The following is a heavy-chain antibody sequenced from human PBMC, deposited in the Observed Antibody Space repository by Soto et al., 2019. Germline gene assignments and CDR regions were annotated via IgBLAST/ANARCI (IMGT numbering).Heavy chain of an antibody. V-gene: IGHV3-21*01. CDR1: GFTFSSYS. D-gene: IGHD3-10*01. J-gene: IGHJ6*02. Sequence: PGGSLRLSCAASGFTFSSYSMNWVRQAPGKGLEWVSSISSSSSYIYYADSVKGRFTISRDNAKNSLYLQMNSLRAEDTAVYYCARDQRYYGSGSYYPFGGMDVWGQGTTVTSP. CDR2: ISSSSSYI. CDR3: ARDQRYYGSGSYYPFGGMDV.